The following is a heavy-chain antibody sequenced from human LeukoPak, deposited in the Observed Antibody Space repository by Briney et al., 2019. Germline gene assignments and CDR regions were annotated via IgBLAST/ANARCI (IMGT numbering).Heavy chain of an antibody. CDR3: ASSSPQHELLLQV. V-gene: IGHV4-31*01. CDR2: KQSSGDT. CDR1: VGYISSGGYY. D-gene: IGHD2-15*01. J-gene: IGHJ3*01. Sequence: PSQTLSLTCTVAVGYISSGGYYWHWIRKQQGKGLEWIGEKQSSGDTYRNPPLKSPVTISVATSKTQFSLKVSSVTAADTAVDFCASSSPQHELLLQVWGQGTVVTVSS.